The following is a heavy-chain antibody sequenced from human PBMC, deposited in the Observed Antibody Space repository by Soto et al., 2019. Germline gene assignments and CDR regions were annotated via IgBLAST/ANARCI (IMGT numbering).Heavy chain of an antibody. V-gene: IGHV2-5*01. CDR3: AHENEYYASSGYYID. D-gene: IGHD3-22*01. CDR1: GFSLSTSGVG. CDR2: VYWNDDK. Sequence: QITLKESGPTLVKPTQTLTLTCTFSGFSLSTSGVGVGWIRQPPGTALEWLALVYWNDDKRYSPSRKSRLTITRSTSKNQVVLTMKNMDAMDTSTYYCAHENEYYASSGYYIDGGQGTLVTVSS. J-gene: IGHJ4*02.